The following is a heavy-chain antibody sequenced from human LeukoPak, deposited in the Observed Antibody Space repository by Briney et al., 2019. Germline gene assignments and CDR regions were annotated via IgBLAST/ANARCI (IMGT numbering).Heavy chain of an antibody. CDR2: LSFSGST. V-gene: IGHV4-39*01. D-gene: IGHD1-14*01. Sequence: SETLSLTCTVSGGSVSSSGYYWGWLRQPPRKGLEWTGSLSFSGSTYYNPSLKSRVTMSVDTSKNQFSLNLTSVTAADTAVYYCVRRSPGLLGGDYWGQGTLVTVSS. J-gene: IGHJ4*02. CDR3: VRRSPGLLGGDY. CDR1: GGSVSSSGYY.